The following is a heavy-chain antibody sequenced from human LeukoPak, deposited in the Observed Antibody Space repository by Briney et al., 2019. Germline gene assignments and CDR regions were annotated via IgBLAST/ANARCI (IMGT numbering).Heavy chain of an antibody. D-gene: IGHD6-19*01. J-gene: IGHJ4*02. CDR3: ARDVKAWLPQIDY. Sequence: GGSLRLSCAASGFTVSSNYMSWVRQAPGKGLEWVSVIYSGGSTYYADSVKGRFTISRDNSKNTLYLQMNSLRAEDTAVYYCARDVKAWLPQIDYWGQGTLVTVSS. CDR2: IYSGGST. V-gene: IGHV3-53*01. CDR1: GFTVSSNY.